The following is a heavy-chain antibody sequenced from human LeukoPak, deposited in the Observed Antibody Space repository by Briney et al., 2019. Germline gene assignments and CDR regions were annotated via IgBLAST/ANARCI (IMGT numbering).Heavy chain of an antibody. CDR3: ARGSGGYYDSGRRYYYGMDV. V-gene: IGHV3-66*01. Sequence: GGSLRLSCAASGFTVSSNYMSWVRQAPGKGLEWVSVMYSGGSTEHADSVKGRFTIFRDNSKNTLYLQMNSLRAEDTAVYYCARGSGGYYDSGRRYYYGMDVWGQGTTVTASS. D-gene: IGHD3-22*01. CDR2: MYSGGST. CDR1: GFTVSSNY. J-gene: IGHJ6*02.